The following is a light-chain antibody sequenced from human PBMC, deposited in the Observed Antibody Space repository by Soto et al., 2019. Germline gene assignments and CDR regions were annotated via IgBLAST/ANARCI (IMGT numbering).Light chain of an antibody. CDR3: SLYRGTVTLVV. CDR1: SSDVGAYDF. CDR2: QVS. V-gene: IGLV2-14*01. J-gene: IGLJ3*02. Sequence: QSVLTQPASVSGSPGQSITISCTGTSSDVGAYDFVSWYQHHPGKAPKLIIYQVSNRPSGASNRFSGSKSGNTASLTISGLQAEDEADYYCSLYRGTVTLVVFGGGTKLTVL.